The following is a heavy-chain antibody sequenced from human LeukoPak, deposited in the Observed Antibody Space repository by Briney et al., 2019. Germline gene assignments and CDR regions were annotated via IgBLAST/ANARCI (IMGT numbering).Heavy chain of an antibody. CDR3: ARDPRDTGGSYDS. CDR1: GYTFTNFY. V-gene: IGHV1-2*02. CDR2: INPRNGAT. J-gene: IGHJ5*01. Sequence: GASVKVSCKASGYTFTNFYIHWVRQAPGQGPDWMGYINPRNGATSYSQKFQGRLTFTSDSSISTAYMEVSSLKSDDTALYYCARDPRDTGGSYDSWGQGTLLTVSS. D-gene: IGHD2-8*02.